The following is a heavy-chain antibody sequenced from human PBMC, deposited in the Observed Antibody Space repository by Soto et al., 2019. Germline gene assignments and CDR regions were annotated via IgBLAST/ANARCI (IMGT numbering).Heavy chain of an antibody. J-gene: IGHJ4*02. CDR1: GFTFSRYA. Sequence: DVQLLESGGGLVQPGGSLRLSCAASGFTFSRYAMNWVRQAPGKGLEWVSAISVSVSSTYYADSVKGRFTISRDNSKNTVDLQITSLRAEATAIYYCAKHFEDSFSSGTYYPDCFDYWGEGTLVSVSS. CDR2: ISVSVSST. CDR3: AKHFEDSFSSGTYYPDCFDY. D-gene: IGHD3-10*01. V-gene: IGHV3-23*01.